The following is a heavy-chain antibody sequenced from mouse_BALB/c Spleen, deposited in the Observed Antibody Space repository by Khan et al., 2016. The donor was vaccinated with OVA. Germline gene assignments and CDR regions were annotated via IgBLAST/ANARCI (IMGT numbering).Heavy chain of an antibody. CDR1: GYTFTSYW. Sequence: QVQLQQSGAELVKPGASVKLSCKASGYTFTSYWMHWVKQRPGQGLEWIGEINPSNGRTNYNEKFKSKATLTVDKSSSTAYMQLSSPTSEDSAVYEWARVITRDYWGQGTTLTVSS. V-gene: IGHV1S81*02. CDR3: ARVITRDY. J-gene: IGHJ2*01. D-gene: IGHD6-1*01. CDR2: INPSNGRT.